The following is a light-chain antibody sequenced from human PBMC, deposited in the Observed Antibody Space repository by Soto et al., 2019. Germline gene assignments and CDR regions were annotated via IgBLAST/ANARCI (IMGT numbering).Light chain of an antibody. CDR3: QQYYTSIT. V-gene: IGKV4-1*01. CDR2: WAS. J-gene: IGKJ5*01. CDR1: QSVLYSSDNKNY. Sequence: DTVMTQSPDSLAVSLGERATINCKSSQSVLYSSDNKNYLAWHQQKPGQPPKLLIYWASTRESGVPERFSGSGSGTDFTLTISSLQAEDVAVYYCQQYYTSITFGQGTRLEIK.